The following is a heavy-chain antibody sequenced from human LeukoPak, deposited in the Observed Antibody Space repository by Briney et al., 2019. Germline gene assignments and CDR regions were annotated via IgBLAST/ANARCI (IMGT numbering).Heavy chain of an antibody. D-gene: IGHD6-13*01. CDR3: ARFPTDSSTLFDY. V-gene: IGHV5-51*01. Sequence: GESLNISCKAAGYNFATFWIGWVRQMSGKGREWMRIIFAGDSATRYSPSLQAQSTTSADKSVTTAYLQWSSLTASDTAMYYCARFPTDSSTLFDYWGQRTLVTVSS. CDR2: IFAGDSAT. J-gene: IGHJ4*02. CDR1: GYNFATFW.